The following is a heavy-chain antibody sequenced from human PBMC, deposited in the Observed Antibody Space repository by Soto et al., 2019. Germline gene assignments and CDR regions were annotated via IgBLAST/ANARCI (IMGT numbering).Heavy chain of an antibody. CDR2: ISSSSSYT. J-gene: IGHJ4*02. D-gene: IGHD4-17*01. V-gene: IGHV3-11*06. CDR3: ARASGEGYGEYPDY. Sequence: QVQLVESGGGLVKPGGSLRLSCAASGFTFSDYNMSWIRQAPGKGLEWVSYISSSSSYTNYADSVKGRFTISRDNAKNSLYLQMNSLRAEDTAVYYCARASGEGYGEYPDYWGPGTLVTVSS. CDR1: GFTFSDYN.